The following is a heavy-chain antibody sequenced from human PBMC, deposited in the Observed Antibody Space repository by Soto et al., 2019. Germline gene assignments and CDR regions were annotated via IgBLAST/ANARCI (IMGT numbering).Heavy chain of an antibody. J-gene: IGHJ4*02. CDR2: ISYDGSNK. CDR3: AKDRAYYYGSVDY. V-gene: IGHV3-30*18. D-gene: IGHD3-10*01. Sequence: QVQLVESGGGVVQPGRSLRLSCAASGFTFSSYGMHWVRQAPGKGLEWVAVISYDGSNKYYADSVKGRFTISRDNSKNTLYLQMNSLRAEDTAVYYCAKDRAYYYGSVDYWGQGTLVTVSS. CDR1: GFTFSSYG.